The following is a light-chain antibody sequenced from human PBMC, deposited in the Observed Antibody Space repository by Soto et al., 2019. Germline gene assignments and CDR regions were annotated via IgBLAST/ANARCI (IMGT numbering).Light chain of an antibody. J-gene: IGKJ4*01. CDR2: AAS. CDR3: QQLNSYPPSLT. V-gene: IGKV1-9*01. Sequence: DIQLTQSPSFLSASVGDRVTITCRASQVISSYLAWYQQKPGKATKLLIYAASTLQSGVPSRFNGSGSGTEFHLTISCLQPEDFATYYCQQLNSYPPSLTFGGGTKVEIK. CDR1: QVISSY.